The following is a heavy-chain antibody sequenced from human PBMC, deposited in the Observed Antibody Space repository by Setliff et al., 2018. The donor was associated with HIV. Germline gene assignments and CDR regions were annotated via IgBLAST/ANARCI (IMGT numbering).Heavy chain of an antibody. CDR2: IGGHGSII. D-gene: IGHD6-19*01. V-gene: IGHV3-48*03. CDR1: GLIFSSYE. J-gene: IGHJ4*02. Sequence: PGGSLRLSCAASGLIFSSYEMNWVRQAPGKGLEWISFIGGHGSIIHYADSVRGRFTISRDNSKNSVYLQMNGLRVEDTAVYYCANMQWASNAWYSFDYWGQGALVTVSS. CDR3: ANMQWASNAWYSFDY.